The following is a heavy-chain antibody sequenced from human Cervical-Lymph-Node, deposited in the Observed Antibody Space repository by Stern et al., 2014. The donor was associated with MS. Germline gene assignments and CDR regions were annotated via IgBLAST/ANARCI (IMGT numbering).Heavy chain of an antibody. CDR2: IFNSGSI. V-gene: IGHV4-59*01. CDR3: ARVTIFGASDWFDP. CDR1: GGSISSSY. J-gene: IGHJ5*02. Sequence: QLQLQESGPGLVKPSETLSLTCIVSGGSISSSYWSWIRQPPGKGLEWIGYIFNSGSINYNPSLKSRVTISVDTSKNQFSLKLNSVTAADTAVYYCARVTIFGASDWFDPWGQGTLVIVSS. D-gene: IGHD3-3*01.